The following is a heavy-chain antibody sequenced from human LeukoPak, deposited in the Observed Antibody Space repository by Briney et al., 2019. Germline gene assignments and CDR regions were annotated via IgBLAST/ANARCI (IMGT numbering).Heavy chain of an antibody. CDR2: ISTNGGTT. V-gene: IGHV3-64*02. CDR1: GFTFSSYA. J-gene: IGHJ4*02. CDR3: AKEALGYFDY. Sequence: PGGSLRLSCAASGFTFSSYAMHWVRQAPGKGLEFVSTISTNGGTTYYADSVKGRFTISRDNSENTLYLQMGSLRAEDMAVYYCAKEALGYFDYWGQGTLVTVSS.